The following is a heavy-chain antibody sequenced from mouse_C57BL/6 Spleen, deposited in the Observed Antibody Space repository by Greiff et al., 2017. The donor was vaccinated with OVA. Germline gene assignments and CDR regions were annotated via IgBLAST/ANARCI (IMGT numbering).Heavy chain of an antibody. CDR1: GFSLPSYG. V-gene: IGHV2-2*01. Sequence: QVQLKESGPGLVQPSQSLSITCTVSGFSLPSYGVHWVRQSPGKGLEWLGVIWSGGSTDYNAAFISRLSISKDNSKSQVFFKMNSLQADDTAIYYCARDYYGSRNWYFDVWGTGTTVTVSS. CDR2: IWSGGST. D-gene: IGHD1-1*01. J-gene: IGHJ1*03. CDR3: ARDYYGSRNWYFDV.